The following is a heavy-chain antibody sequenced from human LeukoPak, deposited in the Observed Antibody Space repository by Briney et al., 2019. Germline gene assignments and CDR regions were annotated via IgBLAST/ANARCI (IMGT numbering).Heavy chain of an antibody. D-gene: IGHD5-24*01. CDR1: EFTFSRYA. J-gene: IGHJ6*03. CDR3: ARAVPTIHHMDV. V-gene: IGHV3-30*04. Sequence: GRSLRLSCAASEFTFSRYAMHWVRQAPGQGLEWLAVISYHGVDKFYRASVRGRFTISRDNVDNSLVLQLDNLTPDDSGVYFCARAVPTIHHMDVWGKGTTVIVSS. CDR2: ISYHGVDK.